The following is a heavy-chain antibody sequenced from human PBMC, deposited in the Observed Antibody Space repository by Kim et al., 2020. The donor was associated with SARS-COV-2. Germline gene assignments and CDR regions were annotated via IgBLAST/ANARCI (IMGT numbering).Heavy chain of an antibody. Sequence: GGSLRLSCAASGFTFSSYGMHWVRQAPGKGLEWVAVIWYDGSNKYYADSVKGRFTISRDNSKNTLYLQMNSLRAEDTAVYYCARDQGYSGYDLFFPTKGSIDIWGQGTMVTVSS. J-gene: IGHJ4*01. CDR3: ARDQGYSGYDLFFPTKGSIDI. V-gene: IGHV3-33*01. CDR1: GFTFSSYG. CDR2: IWYDGSNK. D-gene: IGHD5-12*01.